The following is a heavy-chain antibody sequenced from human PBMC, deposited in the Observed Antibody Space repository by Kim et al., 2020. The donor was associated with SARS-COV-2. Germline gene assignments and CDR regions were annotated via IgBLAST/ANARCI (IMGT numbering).Heavy chain of an antibody. V-gene: IGHV4-31*03. D-gene: IGHD6-6*01. CDR1: GGSISSGGYY. CDR2: IYYSGST. CDR3: ARGGQLVSETRYYFDY. Sequence: SVTLSLTCTVSGGSISSGGYYWSWIRQHPGKGLEWIGYIYYSGSTYYNSSLKSRVTISVDTSKNQFSLKLGSVTAADTAVYYCARGGQLVSETRYYFDYWGQGTLVTVSS. J-gene: IGHJ4*02.